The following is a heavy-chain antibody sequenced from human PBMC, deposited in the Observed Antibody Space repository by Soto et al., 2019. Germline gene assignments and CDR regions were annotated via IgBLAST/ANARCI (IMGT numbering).Heavy chain of an antibody. J-gene: IGHJ4*02. Sequence: ASVKVSCKTSGYAFIGYYIHWVRQAPGQGLEWMGWINPNSGATNYAQKFQGRVSMTRDTSITTAYMELSRLRSDDPAVYYCARDLVSTIGDFDFWGQGTTVTVSS. CDR1: GYAFIGYY. V-gene: IGHV1-2*02. CDR3: ARDLVSTIGDFDF. CDR2: INPNSGAT. D-gene: IGHD5-12*01.